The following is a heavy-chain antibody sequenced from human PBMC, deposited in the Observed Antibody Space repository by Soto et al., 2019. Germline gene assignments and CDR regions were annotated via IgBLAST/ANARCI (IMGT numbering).Heavy chain of an antibody. Sequence: PGGSLRLSCAASGFTVSSNYMSWVRQAPGKGLEWVSVIYSGGSTYYADSVKGRFTISRDNSKNTLYLQMNSLRAEDTAVYYCARGGVYGSGWSYDAFDIWGQGTMVTVSS. CDR1: GFTVSSNY. V-gene: IGHV3-66*01. J-gene: IGHJ3*02. D-gene: IGHD6-19*01. CDR3: ARGGVYGSGWSYDAFDI. CDR2: IYSGGST.